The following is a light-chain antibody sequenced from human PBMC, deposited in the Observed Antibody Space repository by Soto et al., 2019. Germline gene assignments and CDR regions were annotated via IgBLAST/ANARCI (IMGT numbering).Light chain of an antibody. J-gene: IGLJ1*01. CDR1: SSDVGDYNY. CDR3: SSYTSSRPYV. CDR2: EVS. Sequence: QSVLTQPASVPGSPGQSITISCTGTSSDVGDYNYVSWYQQPPGKAPKLMIYEVSTRPSGVSNRFSGSKSGNTASLTISGLQAEDEADYYCSSYTSSRPYVFGTGTKVTVL. V-gene: IGLV2-14*01.